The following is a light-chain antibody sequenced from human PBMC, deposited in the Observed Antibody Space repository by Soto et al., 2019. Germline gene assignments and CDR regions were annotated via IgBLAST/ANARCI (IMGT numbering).Light chain of an antibody. CDR2: GAS. J-gene: IGKJ1*01. CDR1: HTINSNY. V-gene: IGKV3-20*01. CDR3: QQCDRSPWT. Sequence: EIVLTQSPGTLSLSPGERATLSCRASHTINSNYLVWFQQKPGQAPRLLIYGASSRATGIPDRFSGSGSGTDFTLTISSLEPEDFAVYYCQQCDRSPWTFGQGTKVDIK.